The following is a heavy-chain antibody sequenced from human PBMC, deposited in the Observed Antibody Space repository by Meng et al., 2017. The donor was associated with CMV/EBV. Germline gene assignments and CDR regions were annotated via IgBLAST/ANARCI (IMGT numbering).Heavy chain of an antibody. V-gene: IGHV4-39*01. CDR1: GGAIRRSSQY. CDR3: ARHTTVTIIDY. J-gene: IGHJ4*02. D-gene: IGHD4-11*01. CDR2: IYYSGSN. Sequence: WNASGGAIRRSSQYGGWRRQRPGKGLEWSGSIYYSGSNDNNTALKSRVTIDVDTSKNKFSLKLSFVTAADTAVYYCARHTTVTIIDYWGQGTLVTVSS.